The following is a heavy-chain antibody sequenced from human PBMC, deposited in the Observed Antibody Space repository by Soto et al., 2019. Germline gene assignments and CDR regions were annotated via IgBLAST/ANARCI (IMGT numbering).Heavy chain of an antibody. J-gene: IGHJ4*02. CDR3: AHSDSRLSHSLDY. D-gene: IGHD3-22*01. CDR2: IYWDDDK. CDR1: GFSLSSDGAA. V-gene: IGHV2-5*02. Sequence: QITLKESGPTLVKPTQTLTLTCSFSGFSLSSDGAAVSWVRQPPGKALEWLALIYWDDDKRYIPSLKSRLTITKDTPNNQVVLTMTNMDPADTATYFCAHSDSRLSHSLDYWGQGSLVTVSS.